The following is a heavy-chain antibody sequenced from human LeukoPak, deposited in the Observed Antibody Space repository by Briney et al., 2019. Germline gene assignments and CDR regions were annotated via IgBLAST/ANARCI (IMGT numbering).Heavy chain of an antibody. Sequence: SETLSLTCTVSGGSISSYYWSWIRQPPGKGLEWIGYIYYSGSTNYNPSLKSRVTISVDTSKNQFSLKLSSVTAADTAVYYCARVVISTSCYFDYWGQGTLVTVSS. V-gene: IGHV4-59*01. CDR2: IYYSGST. CDR3: ARVVISTSCYFDY. CDR1: GGSISSYY. D-gene: IGHD2-2*01. J-gene: IGHJ4*02.